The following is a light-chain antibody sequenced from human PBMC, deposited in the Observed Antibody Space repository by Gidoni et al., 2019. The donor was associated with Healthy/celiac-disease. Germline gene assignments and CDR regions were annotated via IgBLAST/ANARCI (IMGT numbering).Light chain of an antibody. CDR2: YVS. V-gene: IGLV2-11*01. Sequence: QSALTQPRSVSGSPGPSVTISCTGTSSDVGGYNSVSWYQQHPGKAPKLMIYYVSKRPSGVPDRFSGSKSGNTASLTISGLQAEDEADYYCCSYAGSYTWVFGGGTKLTVL. J-gene: IGLJ3*02. CDR3: CSYAGSYTWV. CDR1: SSDVGGYNS.